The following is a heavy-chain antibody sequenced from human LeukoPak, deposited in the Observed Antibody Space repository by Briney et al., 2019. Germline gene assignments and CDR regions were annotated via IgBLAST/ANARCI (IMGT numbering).Heavy chain of an antibody. CDR3: ARNFDI. V-gene: IGHV4-4*07. J-gene: IGHJ3*02. CDR2: IYTSGST. CDR1: GGSISSYY. Sequence: PSETLSLTCTVSGGSISSYYWSWIRQPAGKGLEWIGRIYTSGSTNYNRSLKTRVTISIDKSKNQFSLKLSSVTAADTAVYFCARNFDIWGQGTMVTVSS.